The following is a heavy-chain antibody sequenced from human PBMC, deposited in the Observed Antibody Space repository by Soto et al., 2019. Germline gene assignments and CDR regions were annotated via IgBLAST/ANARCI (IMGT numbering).Heavy chain of an antibody. CDR2: ISYSGTA. CDR3: MRSHGAY. CDR1: GGSVSSGPYH. Sequence: QVQLQESGPGLVKTSETLSRTCTVSGGSVSSGPYHWNWVRQTPGKGLEWIGHISYSGTANYNPSLRGRVIIATDTSMNPISLRLTSVTAADTAVYYCMRSHGAYWGQGALVTVSP. J-gene: IGHJ4*02. V-gene: IGHV4-61*01. D-gene: IGHD2-8*01.